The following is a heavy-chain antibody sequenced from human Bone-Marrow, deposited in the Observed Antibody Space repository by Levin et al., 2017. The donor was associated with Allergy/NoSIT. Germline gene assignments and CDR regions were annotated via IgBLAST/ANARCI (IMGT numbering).Heavy chain of an antibody. CDR2: INPKSGGT. V-gene: IGHV1-2*02. J-gene: IGHJ4*02. Sequence: ASVKVSCKASGYTLTAYYIHWVRQAPGQGLEWMGWINPKSGGTKYAQKFQGRVTMTRDTSISTVYMEVSRLKSDDTAVYYCARDQAIYDSGSPDYWGQGTLVTVSA. D-gene: IGHD3-10*01. CDR3: ARDQAIYDSGSPDY. CDR1: GYTLTAYY.